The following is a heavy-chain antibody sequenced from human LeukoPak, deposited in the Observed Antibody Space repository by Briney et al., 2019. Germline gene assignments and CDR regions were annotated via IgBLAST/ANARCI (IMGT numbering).Heavy chain of an antibody. CDR1: GGSFSGYY. CDR2: INHSGST. D-gene: IGHD6-13*01. J-gene: IGHJ4*02. CDR3: ARDGQQLVSGPFDY. Sequence: KSSETLSLTCAVYGGSFSGYYWSWIRQPPGKGLEWIGEINHSGSTYYNPSLKSRVTISVDTSKNQFSLKLSSVTAADTAVYYCARDGQQLVSGPFDYWGQGTLVTVSS. V-gene: IGHV4-34*01.